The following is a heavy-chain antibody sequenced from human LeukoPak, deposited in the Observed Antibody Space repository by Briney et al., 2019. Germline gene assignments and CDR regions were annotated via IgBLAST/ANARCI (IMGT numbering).Heavy chain of an antibody. CDR2: ISSSSSYI. Sequence: GGSLRLSCAASGFTFSSYWMSWVRQAPGKGLEWVSSISSSSSYIYYADSVKGRFTISRDNAKNSLYLQMNSLRAEDTAVYYCATQLLWFGEPSFDYWGQGTLVTVSS. V-gene: IGHV3-21*01. CDR3: ATQLLWFGEPSFDY. J-gene: IGHJ4*02. CDR1: GFTFSSYW. D-gene: IGHD3-10*01.